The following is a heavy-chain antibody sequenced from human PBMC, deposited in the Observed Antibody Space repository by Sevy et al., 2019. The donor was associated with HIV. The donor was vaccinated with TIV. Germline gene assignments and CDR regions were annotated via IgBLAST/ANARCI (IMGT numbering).Heavy chain of an antibody. Sequence: SETLSLSCAVYGGSFSSNFWSWIRQPPGKGLEWIGEINHSGSTNYNPSLKSRVTISLDTSKNQFSLNLSSATAADTAVYYCARGTRGDAFDIWGQGTMVTVSS. CDR2: INHSGST. V-gene: IGHV4-34*01. CDR1: GGSFSSNF. J-gene: IGHJ3*02. D-gene: IGHD2-2*01. CDR3: ARGTRGDAFDI.